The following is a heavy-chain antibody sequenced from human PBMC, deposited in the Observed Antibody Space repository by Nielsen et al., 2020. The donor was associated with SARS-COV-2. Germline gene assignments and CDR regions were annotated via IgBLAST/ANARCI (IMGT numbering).Heavy chain of an antibody. V-gene: IGHV1-18*01. CDR3: AREYSSSCCHFDY. D-gene: IGHD6-13*01. Sequence: ASVKVSCKASGGTFSSYAISWVRQAPGQGLEWMGWISAYNGNTNYAQKLQGRVTMTTDTSTSTAYMELTSLRSDDTAVYYCAREYSSSCCHFDYWGQGTLVTVSS. CDR2: ISAYNGNT. CDR1: GGTFSSYA. J-gene: IGHJ4*02.